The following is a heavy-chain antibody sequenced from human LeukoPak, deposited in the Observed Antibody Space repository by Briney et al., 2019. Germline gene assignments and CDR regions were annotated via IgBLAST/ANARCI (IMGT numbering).Heavy chain of an antibody. CDR1: GGSFSGYY. V-gene: IGHV4-34*01. D-gene: IGHD5-18*01. Sequence: SETLSLTCAVYGGSFSGYYWSWIRQPPGKGLEWIGEINHSGSTNYNPSLKSRVTISVDTSKNQFSLKLSSVTAADTAVYYCARAHTAMALPFDYWGQGTLVTVSS. CDR3: ARAHTAMALPFDY. CDR2: INHSGST. J-gene: IGHJ4*02.